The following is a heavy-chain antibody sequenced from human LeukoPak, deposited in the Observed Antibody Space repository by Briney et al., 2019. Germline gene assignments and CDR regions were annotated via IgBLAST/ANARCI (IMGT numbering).Heavy chain of an antibody. CDR3: ARDRPYCSSTSCYIQDWFDP. J-gene: IGHJ5*02. Sequence: SETLSLTCTVSGGSISSYYWSWLRQPAGKGLEWIGRIYTSGSTNYNPSLKSRVTMSVDTSKNQFSLKLSSVTAADTAVYYCARDRPYCSSTSCYIQDWFDPWGQGTLVTVSS. CDR1: GGSISSYY. CDR2: IYTSGST. D-gene: IGHD2-2*02. V-gene: IGHV4-4*07.